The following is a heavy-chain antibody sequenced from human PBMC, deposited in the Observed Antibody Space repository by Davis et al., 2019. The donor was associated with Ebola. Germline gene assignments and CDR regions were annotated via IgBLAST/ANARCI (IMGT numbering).Heavy chain of an antibody. V-gene: IGHV1-18*04. Sequence: ASVPVSCKASGYTFTSYYMHWVRHAPGQGPDGMGWISAYNGNTNYAQILQGRVTMTTDTSTGTAYMELRSLRSDDTAVYFCARTSIVGTTTTASDIWGQGTKVTVSS. CDR2: ISAYNGNT. D-gene: IGHD1-26*01. J-gene: IGHJ3*02. CDR3: ARTSIVGTTTTASDI. CDR1: GYTFTSYY.